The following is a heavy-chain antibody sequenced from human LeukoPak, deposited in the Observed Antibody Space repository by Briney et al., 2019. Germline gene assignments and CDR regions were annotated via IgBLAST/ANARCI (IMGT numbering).Heavy chain of an antibody. CDR2: ISGSGGST. J-gene: IGHJ4*02. CDR3: AKVSPVCCSGGSCYRGVFDY. V-gene: IGHV3-23*01. CDR1: GFTFSSYA. D-gene: IGHD2-15*01. Sequence: GGSLRLSCAASGFTFSSYAMSWVRQAPGKGLEWVSAISGSGGSTYYADSVKGRFTISRDNSKNTLYLQMNSLRAEDTAVYYCAKVSPVCCSGGSCYRGVFDYWGQGTLVTVSS.